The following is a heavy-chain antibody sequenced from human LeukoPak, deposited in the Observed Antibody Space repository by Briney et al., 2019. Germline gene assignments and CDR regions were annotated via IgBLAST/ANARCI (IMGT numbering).Heavy chain of an antibody. CDR2: ISSGSEYR. J-gene: IGHJ6*02. CDR3: ARARAETYYYGMDV. CDR1: GFTFSSYA. V-gene: IGHV3-21*01. Sequence: PGGSLRLSCAASGFTFSSYAMNWVRHAPGKGLEWVSCISSGSEYRFYADSVKGRFTISRDNAKNSLYLQMNSLRAEDTAVYYCARARAETYYYGMDVWGQGTTVTVSS.